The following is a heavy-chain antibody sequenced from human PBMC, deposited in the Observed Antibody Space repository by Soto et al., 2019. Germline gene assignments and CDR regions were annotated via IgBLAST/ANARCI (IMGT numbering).Heavy chain of an antibody. CDR1: GGTFRSYA. V-gene: IGHV1-69*01. CDR2: IIPIFGTA. Sequence: QVQLVQSGAEVKKPGSSVKVSCKASGGTFRSYAISWVRQAPGQGLEWMGGIIPIFGTANYAQKFQGRVTITADESTSTGCMELSSLRSEDTAVYYCAFPLPYYVFWSGYPYWGQGPLVTVSS. D-gene: IGHD3-3*01. CDR3: AFPLPYYVFWSGYPY. J-gene: IGHJ4*02.